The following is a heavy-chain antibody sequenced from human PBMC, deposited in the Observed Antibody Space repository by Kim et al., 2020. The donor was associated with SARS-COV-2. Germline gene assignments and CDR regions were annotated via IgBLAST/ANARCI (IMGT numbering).Heavy chain of an antibody. CDR1: GDSVSSNSAA. D-gene: IGHD6-13*01. Sequence: SQTLSLTCAISGDSVSSNSAAWNWIRQSPSRGLEWLGRTYYRSKWYNDYAVSVKSRITINPDTSKNQFSLQLNSVTPEDTAVYYCARLSSSWYHRTIAFDIWGQGTMVTVSS. V-gene: IGHV6-1*01. CDR3: ARLSSSWYHRTIAFDI. J-gene: IGHJ3*02. CDR2: TYYRSKWYN.